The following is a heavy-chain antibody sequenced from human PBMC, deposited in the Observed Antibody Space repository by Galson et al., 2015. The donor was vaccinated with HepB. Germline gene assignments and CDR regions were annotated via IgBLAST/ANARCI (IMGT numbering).Heavy chain of an antibody. J-gene: IGHJ6*03. CDR1: GFDFSTHA. CDR3: TRRGPETGFYYYYMDV. Sequence: SLRLSCAASGFDFSTHAMSWVRQAPGKGLEWVSFISSGSSYIYYAESVKGRFTISRDNARKSVYLQMHSLRAEDTAVYYCTRRGPETGFYYYYMDVWGKGTTVTVSS. D-gene: IGHD3-10*01. V-gene: IGHV3-21*01. CDR2: ISSGSSYI.